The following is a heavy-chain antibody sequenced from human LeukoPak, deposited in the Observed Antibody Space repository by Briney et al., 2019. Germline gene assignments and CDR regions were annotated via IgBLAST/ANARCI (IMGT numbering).Heavy chain of an antibody. CDR1: GGSFSGYY. CDR2: INHSGST. CDR3: ASYGYDAFDM. D-gene: IGHD5-24*01. Sequence: SETLSLTCAVYGGSFSGYYWSWIRQPPGKGLEWIGEINHSGSTNYNPSLKSRVTISVDTSKNQFSLKLGSVTAADTAVYYCASYGYDAFDMWGQGTMVTVSS. V-gene: IGHV4-34*01. J-gene: IGHJ3*02.